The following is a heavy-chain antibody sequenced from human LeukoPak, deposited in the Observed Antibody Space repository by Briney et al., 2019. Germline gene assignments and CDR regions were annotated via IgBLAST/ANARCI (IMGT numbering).Heavy chain of an antibody. D-gene: IGHD1-26*01. CDR1: GFTFTNAW. V-gene: IGHV3-15*01. Sequence: GGSLRLSCAASGFTFTNAWMSWVRQAPGKGLEWVGRIKSKTDGGTTDFAAPVKGRFTISRDDAENTLFLQMNSLRTEDTAVYYYSTADQWQLKFEYWGQGTLVTVSS. J-gene: IGHJ4*02. CDR3: STADQWQLKFEY. CDR2: IKSKTDGGTT.